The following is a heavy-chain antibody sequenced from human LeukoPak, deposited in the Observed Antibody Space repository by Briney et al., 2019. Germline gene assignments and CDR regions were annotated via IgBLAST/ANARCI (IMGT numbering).Heavy chain of an antibody. J-gene: IGHJ1*01. V-gene: IGHV4-34*01. Sequence: SETLSLTCAVYGGSFSGYYWSWIRQPPGKGLEWIGEINHSGSTNYNPSLKSRVTISVDTSKNQFSLKLSSVTAADTAVYYCARGYSVAGLFQQWGQGTLVTVSS. D-gene: IGHD6-19*01. CDR3: ARGYSVAGLFQQ. CDR2: INHSGST. CDR1: GGSFSGYY.